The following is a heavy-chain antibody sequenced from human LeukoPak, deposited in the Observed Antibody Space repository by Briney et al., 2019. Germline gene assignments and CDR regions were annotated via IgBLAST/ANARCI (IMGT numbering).Heavy chain of an antibody. D-gene: IGHD3-16*02. Sequence: SETLSLTCAVSGGSISSGGYYWSWIRQPPGKGLEWIGEINHSGSTNYNPSLKSRVTISVDTSKNQFSLKLSSVTAADTAVYYCARLPYDYVWGSYRISSRFDYWGQGTLVTVSS. J-gene: IGHJ4*02. V-gene: IGHV4-34*01. CDR1: GGSISSGGYY. CDR2: INHSGST. CDR3: ARLPYDYVWGSYRISSRFDY.